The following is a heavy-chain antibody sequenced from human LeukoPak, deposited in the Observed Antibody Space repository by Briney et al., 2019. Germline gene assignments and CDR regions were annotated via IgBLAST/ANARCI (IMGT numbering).Heavy chain of an antibody. CDR3: ARSTGFQKYYFGY. V-gene: IGHV1-18*01. CDR2: VSAYNGDT. D-gene: IGHD3-9*01. CDR1: GYTFTSYG. J-gene: IGHJ4*02. Sequence: ASVKVSCKASGYTFTSYGISWVRQAPGQGLEWMGWVSAYNGDTNYAQKFQGRVTMTTDTSTNTGYMELWSLGSDDTAVYYCARSTGFQKYYFGYSGRGTLVTVSS.